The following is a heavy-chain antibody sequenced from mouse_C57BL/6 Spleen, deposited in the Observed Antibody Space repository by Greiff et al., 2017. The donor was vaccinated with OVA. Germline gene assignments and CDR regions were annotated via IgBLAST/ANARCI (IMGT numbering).Heavy chain of an antibody. CDR1: GYTFTSYW. CDR2: IYPSDSET. J-gene: IGHJ3*01. D-gene: IGHD1-1*01. Sequence: QVHVKQPGAELVRPGSSVKLSCKASGYTFTSYWMDWVKQRPGQGLEWIGNIYPSDSETHYNQKFKDKATLTVDKSSSTAYMQLSSLTSEDSAVYYCARGLRYIAYWGQGTLVTVSA. CDR3: ARGLRYIAY. V-gene: IGHV1-61*01.